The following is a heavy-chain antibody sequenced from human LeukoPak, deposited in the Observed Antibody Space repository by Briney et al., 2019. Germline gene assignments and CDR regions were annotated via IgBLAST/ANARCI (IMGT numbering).Heavy chain of an antibody. CDR3: ARGPPRGKYYYMDV. V-gene: IGHV3-13*01. Sequence: GGAPRLSCAASGFTFSSFDMHWVRQPTGQGLEGVSTIGTASDTYYPGSVEGRFTLSRDNAKNSLYLQMNSLTAGDTAVYYCARGPPRGKYYYMDVWGKGATVTVSS. J-gene: IGHJ6*03. CDR2: IGTASDT. D-gene: IGHD1-1*01. CDR1: GFTFSSFD.